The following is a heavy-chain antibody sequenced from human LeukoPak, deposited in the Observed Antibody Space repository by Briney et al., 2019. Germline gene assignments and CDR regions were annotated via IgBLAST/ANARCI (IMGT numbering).Heavy chain of an antibody. D-gene: IGHD5-12*01. CDR2: INPSGGST. V-gene: IGHV1-46*01. CDR3: ARGETYEKVATPPPSFDY. CDR1: GYTFTSYY. Sequence: GSSVKVSCKASGYTFTSYYMHWVRQAPGQGLEWMGIINPSGGSTSYAQKFQGRVTMTRDTSTSTVYMELSSLRSEDTAVYYCARGETYEKVATPPPSFDYWGQGTLVTVSS. J-gene: IGHJ4*02.